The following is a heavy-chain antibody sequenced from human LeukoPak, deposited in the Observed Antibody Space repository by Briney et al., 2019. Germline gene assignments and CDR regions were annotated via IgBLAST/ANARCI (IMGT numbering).Heavy chain of an antibody. D-gene: IGHD3-22*01. CDR2: IKQDGSEK. J-gene: IGHJ4*02. Sequence: PGGSLRLSCAASGFTFSSYWMSWVRQAPGKGLEWVANIKQDGSEKYYVDSVKGRFTISRDNAKNSLYLQRNSLRAEDTAVYYCARVRETYYYDSSGYYPDYFDYWGQGTLVTVSS. CDR1: GFTFSSYW. CDR3: ARVRETYYYDSSGYYPDYFDY. V-gene: IGHV3-7*01.